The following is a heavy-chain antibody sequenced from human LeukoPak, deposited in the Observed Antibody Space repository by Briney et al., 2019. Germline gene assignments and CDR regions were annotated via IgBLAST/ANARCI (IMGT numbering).Heavy chain of an antibody. CDR2: ISSNGGST. Sequence: GGTLRLSCAGSGFIFSSYAMHWVRQAPGRGLEYVSAISSNGGSTYYANSVKGRFTTSRDNSKSTLSLQMGSLRAEDMAGYCCRRARFVIMGTSNYNNVMDVWAQGTPV. V-gene: IGHV3-64*01. CDR3: RRARFVIMGTSNYNNVMDV. J-gene: IGHJ6*02. CDR1: GFIFSSYA. D-gene: IGHD3-10*01.